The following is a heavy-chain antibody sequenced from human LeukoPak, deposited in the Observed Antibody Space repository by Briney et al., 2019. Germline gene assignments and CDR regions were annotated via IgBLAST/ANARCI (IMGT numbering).Heavy chain of an antibody. D-gene: IGHD7-27*01. CDR2: LSGSGSKT. CDR1: GFAFNTYG. J-gene: IGHJ4*02. Sequence: GGSLRLSCAASGFAFNTYGMSWVRRAPGKGLEWVSALSGSGSKTYYADSVKGRFTISRDNSKNTLYLRVNNLRAEDTAVYYCAKDLHWGLDYWGQGTLVTVSS. V-gene: IGHV3-23*01. CDR3: AKDLHWGLDY.